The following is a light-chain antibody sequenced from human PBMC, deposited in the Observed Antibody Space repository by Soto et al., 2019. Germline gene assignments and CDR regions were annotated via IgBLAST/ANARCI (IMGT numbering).Light chain of an antibody. CDR2: SND. Sequence: QAVVTQPPSASGTPGQRVIISCSGSRSNIGSNTVNWYQQVPRTAPKLLVYSNDQRPSGVPDRLSGSKSGTSASLAISGLQSEDEADYYCAAWDDSLKGVVFGGGTKVTVL. V-gene: IGLV1-44*01. J-gene: IGLJ2*01. CDR1: RSNIGSNT. CDR3: AAWDDSLKGVV.